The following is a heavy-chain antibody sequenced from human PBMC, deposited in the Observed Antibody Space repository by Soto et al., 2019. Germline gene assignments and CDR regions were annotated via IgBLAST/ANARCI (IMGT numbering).Heavy chain of an antibody. J-gene: IGHJ5*02. V-gene: IGHV1-69*13. D-gene: IGHD6-13*01. CDR2: IIPIFGTA. CDR1: GGTFSSYA. Sequence: SVKVSCKASGGTFSSYAISWVRQAPGQGLEWMGGIIPIFGTANYAQKFQGRVTITADESTSTAYMELSSLRSEDTAVYYCARDSPGIAAAGSFDPWGQGTLVTVSS. CDR3: ARDSPGIAAAGSFDP.